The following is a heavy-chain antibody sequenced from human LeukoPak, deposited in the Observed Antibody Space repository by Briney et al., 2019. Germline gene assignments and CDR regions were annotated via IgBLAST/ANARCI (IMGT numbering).Heavy chain of an antibody. CDR2: INHSGST. D-gene: IGHD3-22*01. V-gene: IGHV4-34*01. J-gene: IGHJ4*02. CDR3: ARRSKDSSGYYYFDY. Sequence: PSEPLSLTCAVYGGSFSGYFWTWIRQPPGKGLEWIGEINHSGSTNYNPSLKSRVTISVDTSKNQFSLKLTSVTAADTAVYYCARRSKDSSGYYYFDYWGQGTLVTVSS. CDR1: GGSFSGYF.